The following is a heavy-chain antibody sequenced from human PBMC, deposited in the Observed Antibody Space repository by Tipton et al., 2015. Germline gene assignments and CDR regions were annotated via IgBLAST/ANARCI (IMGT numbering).Heavy chain of an antibody. V-gene: IGHV4-4*01. J-gene: IGHJ6*03. Sequence: TLSLTCAVSGGSVSSNDWWNWVRQPPGKGLEWIGDINQSEYTNYNPSLKSRVTMSIDKSKNQFSLRLTSVTAADTAVYFCARNVASTTIVNGGTYYYYSMDVWGHGATVTVSS. CDR1: GGSVSSNDW. CDR2: INQSEYT. CDR3: ARNVASTTIVNGGTYYYYSMDV. D-gene: IGHD4-11*01.